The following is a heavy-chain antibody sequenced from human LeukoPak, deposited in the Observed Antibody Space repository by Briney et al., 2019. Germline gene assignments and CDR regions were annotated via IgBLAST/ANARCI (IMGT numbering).Heavy chain of an antibody. J-gene: IGHJ4*02. CDR3: AKDRRAVAGTREPFDY. D-gene: IGHD6-19*01. V-gene: IGHV3-30*02. CDR1: GFTFSSYG. Sequence: PGGSLRLSCAASGFTFSSYGMHWVRQAPGKGLEWVAFIRYDGSNKYYADSVKGRFTISRDNSKNTLYLQMNSLRAEDTAVYYCAKDRRAVAGTREPFDYWGQGTLVTVSS. CDR2: IRYDGSNK.